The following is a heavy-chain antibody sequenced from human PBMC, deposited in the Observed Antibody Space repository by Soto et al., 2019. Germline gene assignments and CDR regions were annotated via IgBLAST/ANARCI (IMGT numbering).Heavy chain of an antibody. V-gene: IGHV3-30*09. CDR2: ISHDERSK. D-gene: IGHD3-22*01. J-gene: IGHJ4*02. CDR3: ARVHHSSGYSYDY. CDR1: GFTFSDFA. Sequence: QVQLVESGGGVVQPGRSLRLSCTASGFTFSDFALHWVRQAPGKGLEWLAAISHDERSKYNADSVKGRIAISRDNSKNTLYLQMNSLRTEDTAVYYCARVHHSSGYSYDYWGQGTLVTVSS.